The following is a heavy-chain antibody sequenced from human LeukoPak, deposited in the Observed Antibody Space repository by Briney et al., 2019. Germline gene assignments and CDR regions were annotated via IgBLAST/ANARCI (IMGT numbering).Heavy chain of an antibody. D-gene: IGHD1-26*01. Sequence: GASVKVSCKASGYTFTGYYLHWVRQAPGQGLEWMGIINPSGGSTSYAQKFQGRVTMTRDMSTSTVYMELSSLRSEDTAVYYCARDLVGATTTLFDYWGQGTLVTVSS. V-gene: IGHV1-46*01. CDR3: ARDLVGATTTLFDY. J-gene: IGHJ4*02. CDR1: GYTFTGYY. CDR2: INPSGGST.